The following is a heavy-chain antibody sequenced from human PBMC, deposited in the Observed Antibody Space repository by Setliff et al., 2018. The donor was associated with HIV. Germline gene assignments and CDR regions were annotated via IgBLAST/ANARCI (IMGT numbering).Heavy chain of an antibody. CDR1: GFTVSSSY. D-gene: IGHD3-3*01. Sequence: AGGSLRLSCEASGFTVSSSYMAWVRQAPGKGLEWVSTIYSDGSTYHRDSVKGRFTLSRDNSKNTVYLQVGSLRPDDTAMYYCARSLSPGDYYNFLSGYSPFDYWGQGTRVTVSS. CDR2: IYSDGST. V-gene: IGHV3-66*02. J-gene: IGHJ4*02. CDR3: ARSLSPGDYYNFLSGYSPFDY.